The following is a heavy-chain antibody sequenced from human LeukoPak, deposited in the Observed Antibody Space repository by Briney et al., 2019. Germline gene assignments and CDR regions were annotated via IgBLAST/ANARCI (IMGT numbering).Heavy chain of an antibody. CDR3: ARHGRYYDSSGSIDY. CDR2: IYYSGST. D-gene: IGHD3-22*01. Sequence: PSETLSLTCTVSGGSISSSSYYWGWIRQPPGKGLEWIGSIYYSGSTYYSPSLKSRVTISVDTSKNQFSLKLSSVTAADTAVYYCARHGRYYDSSGSIDYWGQGTLVTVSS. V-gene: IGHV4-39*01. CDR1: GGSISSSSYY. J-gene: IGHJ4*02.